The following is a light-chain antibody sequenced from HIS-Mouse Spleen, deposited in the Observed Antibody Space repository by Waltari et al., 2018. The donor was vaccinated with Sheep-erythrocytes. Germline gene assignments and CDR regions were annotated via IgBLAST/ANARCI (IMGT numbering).Light chain of an antibody. CDR2: QDS. Sequence: SYELTQPPSVSVSPGQTASITCSGDKWGDQYACWYQQKPGQSPVLVIYQDSKRPSGIPERFSGSNSGNTATLTISGTQAMDEADYYCQAWDSSTEVFGGGTKLTVL. CDR3: QAWDSSTEV. CDR1: KWGDQY. J-gene: IGLJ2*01. V-gene: IGLV3-1*01.